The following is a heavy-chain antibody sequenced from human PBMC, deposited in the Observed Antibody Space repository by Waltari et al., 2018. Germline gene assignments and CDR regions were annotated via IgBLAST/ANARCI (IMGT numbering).Heavy chain of an antibody. V-gene: IGHV1-69*14. CDR3: ATASITMVRGVTSGYYYYIDV. D-gene: IGHD3-10*01. J-gene: IGHJ6*03. CDR1: GGTFSSYA. Sequence: QVQLVQSGAEVKKPGSSVKVSCKASGGTFSSYAISWVRQAPGQGLEWMGGIIPILGTANYAQKLQCRVKSTADKSTSTAYMALSSLGAEDTAVYYWATASITMVRGVTSGYYYYIDVWGKGTTVTVSS. CDR2: IIPILGTA.